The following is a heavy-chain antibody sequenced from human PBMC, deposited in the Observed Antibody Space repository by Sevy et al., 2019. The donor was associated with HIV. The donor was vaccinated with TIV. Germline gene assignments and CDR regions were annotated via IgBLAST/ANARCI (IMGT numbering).Heavy chain of an antibody. J-gene: IGHJ4*02. Sequence: ASVKVSCRTSGYTFTTYDINWVRQATGQGLEWMGWMNPSRGNTGSAQKFQGRLTMTRDTSTSTAYMELSSLESQDTAVYYCARRMGFGELLGLGYWGQGTLVTVSS. CDR2: MNPSRGNT. CDR3: ARRMGFGELLGLGY. CDR1: GYTFTTYD. D-gene: IGHD3-10*01. V-gene: IGHV1-8*01.